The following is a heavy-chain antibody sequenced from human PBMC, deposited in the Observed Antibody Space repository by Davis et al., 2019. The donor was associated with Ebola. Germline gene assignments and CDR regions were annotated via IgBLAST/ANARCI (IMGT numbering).Heavy chain of an antibody. CDR1: GGSFSGYY. V-gene: IGHV4-59*01. J-gene: IGHJ4*02. CDR3: ARDLGRRYSSSSPDNY. D-gene: IGHD6-6*01. CDR2: IYYSGST. Sequence: MPSETLSLTCAVYGGSFSGYYWSWIRQPPGKGLEWIGYIYYSGSTNYNPSLKSRVTISVDTSKNQFSLKLSSVTAADTAVYYCARDLGRRYSSSSPDNYWGQGTLVTVSS.